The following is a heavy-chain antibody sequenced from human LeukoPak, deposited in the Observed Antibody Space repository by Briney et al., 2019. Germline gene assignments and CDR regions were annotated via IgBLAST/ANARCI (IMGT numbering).Heavy chain of an antibody. CDR2: ISTSSSTI. CDR1: GXTFSSYN. V-gene: IGHV3-48*02. CDR3: ARATGDC. Sequence: GGSLRLSCGASGXTFSSYNMNWVRQAPGKGLEWVSYISTSSSTIYYADSVKGRFTISRDNAMNSLYLQMNSLRDEDTAVYYCARATGDCWGQGTLVTVSS. J-gene: IGHJ4*02. D-gene: IGHD7-27*01.